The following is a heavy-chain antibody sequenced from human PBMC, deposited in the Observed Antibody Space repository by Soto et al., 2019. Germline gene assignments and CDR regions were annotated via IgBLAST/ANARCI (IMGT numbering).Heavy chain of an antibody. CDR1: GGTFSSYA. D-gene: IGHD4-17*01. V-gene: IGHV1-69*01. J-gene: IGHJ3*02. Sequence: QVQLVQSGAEVKKPGSSVKVSCKASGGTFSSYAISWVRQAPGQGLEWMGGIIPIFGTANYAQKFQGRVTITADDSTSTAYMELSSSGSEDTAVYYCARDLRRVYGGDKDAFDIWGQGTMVTVSS. CDR2: IIPIFGTA. CDR3: ARDLRRVYGGDKDAFDI.